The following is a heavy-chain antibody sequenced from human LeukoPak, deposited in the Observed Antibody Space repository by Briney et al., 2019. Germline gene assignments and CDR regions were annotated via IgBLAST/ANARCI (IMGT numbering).Heavy chain of an antibody. CDR2: VYYSGST. V-gene: IGHV4-39*01. CDR1: GGSISSSRYY. J-gene: IGHJ3*02. D-gene: IGHD6-13*01. CDR3: ARHGSSSWAGTNDAFDI. Sequence: PSETLSLTCTVSGGSISSSRYYWGWIRQSPGKGLEWFGCVYYSGSTYYNPSLQSRVTISVDTSKNQFSLKLSSLTAADTAVYYCARHGSSSWAGTNDAFDIWGQGTMVTVSS.